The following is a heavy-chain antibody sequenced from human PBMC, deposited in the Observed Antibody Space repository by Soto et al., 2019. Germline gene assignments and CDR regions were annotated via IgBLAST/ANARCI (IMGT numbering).Heavy chain of an antibody. CDR3: ARDRPYGSGSYYNDY. Sequence: QVQLQESGPGLVKHSQTLSLTCTVSGGSISSGDYYWSWIRQPPGKGLEWIGYIYYSGSTYYNPSLKSRVTISVDTSKNQFSLKLSSVTAADTAVYYCARDRPYGSGSYYNDYWGQGTLVTVSS. CDR1: GGSISSGDYY. D-gene: IGHD3-10*01. V-gene: IGHV4-30-4*01. J-gene: IGHJ4*02. CDR2: IYYSGST.